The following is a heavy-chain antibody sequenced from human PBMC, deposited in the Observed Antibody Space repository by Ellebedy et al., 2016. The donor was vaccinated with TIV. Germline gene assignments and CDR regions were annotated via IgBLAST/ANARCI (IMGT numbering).Heavy chain of an antibody. CDR3: ARDQGDDYVWGSYLDY. V-gene: IGHV1-3*01. CDR1: GYTFTNYA. CDR2: INAANGNT. D-gene: IGHD3-16*02. J-gene: IGHJ4*02. Sequence: AASVKVSCKASGYTFTNYAIHWVRQAPGQRLEWMGWINAANGNTKYSQKFQGRVTITRDTSASTAYMELSNLRSDDTAVYYCARDQGDDYVWGSYLDYWGQGTLVTVSS.